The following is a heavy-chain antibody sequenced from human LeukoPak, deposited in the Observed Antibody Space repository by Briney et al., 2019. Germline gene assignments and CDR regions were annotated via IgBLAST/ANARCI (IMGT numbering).Heavy chain of an antibody. J-gene: IGHJ5*02. Sequence: SETLSLTCTVSGYSISSGSCWGWIRQPPGEGLDWSGSIYHSGSTFYNPSLKSRVTISVDTSKNQFSLKLSSVTAADTAVYYCARGQGHSYGYEWFDPWGQGTLVTVSS. CDR2: IYHSGST. V-gene: IGHV4-38-2*02. D-gene: IGHD5-18*01. CDR1: GYSISSGSC. CDR3: ARGQGHSYGYEWFDP.